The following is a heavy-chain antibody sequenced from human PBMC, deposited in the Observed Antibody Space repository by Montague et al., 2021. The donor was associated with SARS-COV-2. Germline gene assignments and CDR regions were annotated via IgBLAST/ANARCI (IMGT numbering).Heavy chain of an antibody. CDR2: IYYSGST. D-gene: IGHD4-17*01. CDR1: GGSIRTSSYY. V-gene: IGHV4-39*01. CDR3: AIRGGALGAFGI. Sequence: SXTLSLTCTVSGGSIRTSSYYWGWIRQPPGKGLDWIGSIYYSGSTYYNPSLKSRVTISVDTSKNQFSLKLSSVTAADTAVYYCAIRGGALGAFGIWGQGTMVIVSS. J-gene: IGHJ3*02.